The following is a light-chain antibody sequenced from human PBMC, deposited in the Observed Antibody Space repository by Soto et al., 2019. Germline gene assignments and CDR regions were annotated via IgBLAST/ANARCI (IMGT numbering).Light chain of an antibody. J-gene: IGLJ3*02. CDR3: QTWGTGIPHWV. CDR2: LNSDGSH. V-gene: IGLV4-69*01. Sequence: QAVVTQSPSASASLGASVKLTCTLSSGHSSYAIAWHQQQPEKGPRYLMKLNSDGSHSKGDGIPDRFSGSSSGAERYLTISSLQSEDEADYYCQTWGTGIPHWVFGGGTKVTVL. CDR1: SGHSSYA.